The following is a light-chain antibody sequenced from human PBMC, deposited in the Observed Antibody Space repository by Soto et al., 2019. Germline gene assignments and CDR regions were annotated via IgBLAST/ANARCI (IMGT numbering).Light chain of an antibody. J-gene: IGKJ1*01. Sequence: IQLTQSPSSMSASVVDRVTMTCRASEFISDWLAWYQQKPGQAPKLLIYDASTLESGVPGRFSGSGVGTHFTLTISGLQPEDFATYHCQHYNSYSRAFGQGTKVDI. CDR1: EFISDW. V-gene: IGKV1-5*01. CDR2: DAS. CDR3: QHYNSYSRA.